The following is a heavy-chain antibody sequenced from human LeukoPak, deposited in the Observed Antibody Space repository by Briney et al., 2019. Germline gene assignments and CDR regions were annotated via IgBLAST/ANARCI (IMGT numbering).Heavy chain of an antibody. CDR1: GGSINSYY. CDR2: IYTSGSP. Sequence: SETLSLTCTVSGGSINSYYWSWIRQPPGKELEWIGYIYTSGSPNYNPSLKSRVTISVDTTRNQFSLRLSSVTAADTAVYYCAREYCSSTSCYIISGYYYYYMDVWGKGTTVTVSS. V-gene: IGHV4-4*09. D-gene: IGHD2-2*02. J-gene: IGHJ6*03. CDR3: AREYCSSTSCYIISGYYYYYMDV.